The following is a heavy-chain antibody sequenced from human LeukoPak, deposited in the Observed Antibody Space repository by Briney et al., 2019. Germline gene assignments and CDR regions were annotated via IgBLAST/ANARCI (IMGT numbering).Heavy chain of an antibody. Sequence: GGSLRLSCAASGFTFSSYDMHWVRQATGKGLEWVSAIGTAGDTYYPGSVKGRFTISRENAKNSLYLQMNSLRAGDTAVYYCARSMTTVVTSYDAFDIWGQGTKVTVSS. CDR2: IGTAGDT. V-gene: IGHV3-13*01. CDR1: GFTFSSYD. D-gene: IGHD4-23*01. CDR3: ARSMTTVVTSYDAFDI. J-gene: IGHJ3*02.